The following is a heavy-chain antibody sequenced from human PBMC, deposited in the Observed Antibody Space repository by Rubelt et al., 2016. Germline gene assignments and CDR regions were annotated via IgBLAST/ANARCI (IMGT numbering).Heavy chain of an antibody. Sequence: QVQLQQWGAGLLKPSETLSLTCAVYGGSFSGSYWSWIRQPPGKGLEWIGEINHSGSTNYNPSLKSRVTISLDTSKNQFSRKVSSVTAADTAVYYCARGVAAAGSSYYYGMDVWGQGTTVTVSS. CDR2: INHSGST. CDR3: ARGVAAAGSSYYYGMDV. V-gene: IGHV4-34*01. J-gene: IGHJ6*02. D-gene: IGHD6-13*01. CDR1: GGSFSGSY.